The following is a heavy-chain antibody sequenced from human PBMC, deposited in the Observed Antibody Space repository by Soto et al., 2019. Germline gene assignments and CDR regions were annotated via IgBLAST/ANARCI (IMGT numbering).Heavy chain of an antibody. Sequence: EVQLLESGVGLVQPGGSLRLSCAASGFTFSSYAMSWVRQAPGKGLEWVSGISTSGDSTYYADSVKGRFTISRDTSKNTLYLQMNSLRAGDTAVYYCAINSRYCSSTSCYADWGQGTLVTVSS. CDR2: ISTSGDST. CDR1: GFTFSSYA. D-gene: IGHD2-2*01. J-gene: IGHJ4*02. CDR3: AINSRYCSSTSCYAD. V-gene: IGHV3-23*01.